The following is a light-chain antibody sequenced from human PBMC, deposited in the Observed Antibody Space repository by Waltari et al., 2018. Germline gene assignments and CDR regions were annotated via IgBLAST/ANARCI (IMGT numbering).Light chain of an antibody. V-gene: IGLV1-51*01. CDR3: GSWDSRLGIGV. CDR1: TPNIGNNY. J-gene: IGLJ3*02. CDR2: EDK. Sequence: QSVLTQAHSVSAAPGQTVTISCSGTTPNIGNNYVSWYQQLPGAAPKIVIYEDKRRPSGIPDRVSGSKSCASATLGITGLQTGEEDDYYCGSWDSRLGIGVLGGGTRLTVL.